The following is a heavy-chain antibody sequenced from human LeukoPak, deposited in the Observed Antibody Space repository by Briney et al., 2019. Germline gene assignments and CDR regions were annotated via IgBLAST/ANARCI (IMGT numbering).Heavy chain of an antibody. CDR1: GFTFSSYA. Sequence: PGGSLRLSCAASGFTFSSYAMSWVRQAPGKGLEWVSGISGSGDNTYYADSVKGRFTISRDNSKNTLDLQMNSLRAADTAVYYCARDGLRGNNWFDPWGQGTLVTVSS. CDR3: ARDGLRGNNWFDP. V-gene: IGHV3-23*01. D-gene: IGHD5-24*01. CDR2: ISGSGDNT. J-gene: IGHJ5*02.